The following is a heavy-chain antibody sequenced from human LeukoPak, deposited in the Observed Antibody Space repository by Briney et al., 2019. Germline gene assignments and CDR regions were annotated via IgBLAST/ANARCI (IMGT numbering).Heavy chain of an antibody. V-gene: IGHV3-20*04. Sequence: GGSLRLSCAASGFTFDDYGMSWVRHAPGKGLEWVSGINWNGGSTGYADSVKGRFTISRDNAKNSLYLQMNSLRTEDTALYYCAKDKGDGYNLRGLDYWGQGTLVTVSS. J-gene: IGHJ4*02. CDR3: AKDKGDGYNLRGLDY. D-gene: IGHD5-24*01. CDR2: INWNGGST. CDR1: GFTFDDYG.